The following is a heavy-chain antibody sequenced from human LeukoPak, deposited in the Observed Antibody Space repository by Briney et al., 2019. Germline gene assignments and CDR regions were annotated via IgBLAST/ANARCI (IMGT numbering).Heavy chain of an antibody. CDR3: ARGLGPMSPSLDY. Sequence: PSETRSPTCAVSGASFGNIYWTWVRQPPGKGLEWIGDINHSGRVNYRPSLKSRVTISVDTSKSQFSLKLSAVTAADTAVYYCARGLGPMSPSLDYWGQGSLVTVSS. D-gene: IGHD3-22*01. V-gene: IGHV4-34*01. CDR1: GASFGNIY. CDR2: INHSGRV. J-gene: IGHJ4*02.